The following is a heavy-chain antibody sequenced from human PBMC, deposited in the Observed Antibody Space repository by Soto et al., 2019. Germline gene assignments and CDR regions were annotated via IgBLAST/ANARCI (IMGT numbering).Heavy chain of an antibody. CDR1: GGTFSNHA. J-gene: IGHJ5*01. CDR2: SIPIFGTS. Sequence: QVQLVQSGAELKKPGSSVKVSCKASGGTFSNHAINWVRQPPGQGLEWMGGSIPIFGTSYYVQKFQGRFTIAADESTRTAYMERSSLRSAGRIVYYCVGTKMREMATILSDKWFATWGHGTLVPV. D-gene: IGHD5-12*01. CDR3: VGTKMREMATILSDKWFAT. V-gene: IGHV1-69*01.